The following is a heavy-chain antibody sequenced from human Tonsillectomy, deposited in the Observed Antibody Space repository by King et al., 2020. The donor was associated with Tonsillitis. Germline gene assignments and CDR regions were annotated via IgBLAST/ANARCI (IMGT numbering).Heavy chain of an antibody. CDR2: ISWNSASI. Sequence: QLVQAGGGLVQPGRSLRLSCVASGFTFYDYAMHWGRQAPGEGLEGVSGISWNSASIGYADSVKGRFTISRDNAKNSLYLQMNSLRVEDTALYYCAKGDWGDVWGQGTTVTVSS. CDR1: GFTFYDYA. V-gene: IGHV3-9*01. CDR3: AKGDWGDV. D-gene: IGHD3/OR15-3a*01. J-gene: IGHJ6*02.